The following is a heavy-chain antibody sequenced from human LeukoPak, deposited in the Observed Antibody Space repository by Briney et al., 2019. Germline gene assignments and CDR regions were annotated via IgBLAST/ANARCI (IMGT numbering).Heavy chain of an antibody. CDR1: GGSVSSGSYY. D-gene: IGHD3-10*01. V-gene: IGHV4-61*01. J-gene: IGHJ4*02. CDR2: IYYSGST. CDR3: AGYGSGTNPRFDY. Sequence: PSETLSLTCTVSGGSVSSGSYYWSWTRQPPGKGLEWIGYIYYSGSTNYNPSLKSRVTISVDTSKNQFSLKLSSVTAADTAVYYCAGYGSGTNPRFDYWGQGTLVTVSS.